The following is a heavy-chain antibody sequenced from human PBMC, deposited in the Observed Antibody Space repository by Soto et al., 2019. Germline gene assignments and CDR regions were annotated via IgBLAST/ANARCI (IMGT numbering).Heavy chain of an antibody. CDR2: ISAYNGNT. CDR3: ARDSGRWSGYYTKNDY. D-gene: IGHD3-3*01. J-gene: IGHJ4*02. CDR1: GYTFTSYG. Sequence: QVQLVQSGAEVKKPGASVKVSCKASGYTFTSYGISWVRQAPGQGLEWMGWISAYNGNTNYAQKLQGRVTMTTDTSTSTACMERRSLRSDDTDVYYCARDSGRWSGYYTKNDYWGQGTLVTVSS. V-gene: IGHV1-18*01.